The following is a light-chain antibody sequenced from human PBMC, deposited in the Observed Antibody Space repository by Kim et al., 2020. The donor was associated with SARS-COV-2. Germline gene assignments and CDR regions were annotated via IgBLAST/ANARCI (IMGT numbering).Light chain of an antibody. CDR2: AAF. J-gene: IGKJ1*01. CDR1: QSIGTY. CDR3: QQHYSDRS. Sequence: DIQMTQSPSSLSASVGDRVTISCRASQSIGTYLNWYQQKPGKAPNHLISAAFALQSGGPSRFSGSGSGTDFTLTISSLQPEDLATYYCQQHYSDRSFGQGTKVDIK. V-gene: IGKV1-39*01.